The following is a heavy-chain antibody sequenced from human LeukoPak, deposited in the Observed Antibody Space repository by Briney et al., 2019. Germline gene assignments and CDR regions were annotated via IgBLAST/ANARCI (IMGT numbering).Heavy chain of an antibody. J-gene: IGHJ4*02. CDR1: GFTFSSYA. CDR3: ARDQGSWNYGDY. CDR2: ISGSGAST. V-gene: IGHV3-23*01. D-gene: IGHD1-7*01. Sequence: PGGSLRLSCAASGFTFSSYAMSWVRQAPGKGLEWVSSISGSGASTYYADSVKGRFTISRDNSKNTLSLQMNSLRAEDTAVYYCARDQGSWNYGDYWGQGTLVTVSS.